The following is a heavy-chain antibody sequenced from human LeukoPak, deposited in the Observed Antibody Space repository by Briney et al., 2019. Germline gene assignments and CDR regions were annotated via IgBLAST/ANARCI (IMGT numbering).Heavy chain of an antibody. CDR1: GGSISSGGYY. J-gene: IGHJ4*02. Sequence: PSETLSLTCTVSGGSISSGGYYWSWIRQHPGKGLEWIGYIYYSGSTYYSPSLKSRVTISVDTSKNQFSLKLSSVTAADTAVYYCARNDYGDYPDYWGQGTLVTVSS. CDR3: ARNDYGDYPDY. D-gene: IGHD4-17*01. CDR2: IYYSGST. V-gene: IGHV4-31*03.